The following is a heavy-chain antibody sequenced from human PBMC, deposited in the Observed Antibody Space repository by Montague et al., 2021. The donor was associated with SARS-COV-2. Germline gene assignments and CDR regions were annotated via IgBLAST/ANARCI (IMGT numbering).Heavy chain of an antibody. J-gene: IGHJ4*02. CDR2: VCYNCST. D-gene: IGHD5-24*01. Sequence: SETLSLTCTVSGGSISSYYYSWSRHPPPTGLGLVGIVCYNCSTNXNPSLKRQITISVDTSKNQFSLKLSSVTAADTAVYYCARVCPRWLQFDPYFDYWGQGTLVTVSS. CDR1: GGSISSYY. CDR3: ARVCPRWLQFDPYFDY. V-gene: IGHV4-59*01.